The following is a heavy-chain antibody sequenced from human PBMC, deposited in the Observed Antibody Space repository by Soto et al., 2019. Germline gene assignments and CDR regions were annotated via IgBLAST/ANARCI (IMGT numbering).Heavy chain of an antibody. D-gene: IGHD6-13*01. CDR1: GFTFSSYA. Sequence: GGSLRLSCAASGFTFSSYAMHWVRQAPGKGLEWVAVISYDGSNKYYADSVKGRFTISRDNSKNTLYLQMNSLRAEDTAVYYCAREGIAAAEALGFDYWGQGTLVTVSS. V-gene: IGHV3-30-3*01. CDR3: AREGIAAAEALGFDY. J-gene: IGHJ4*02. CDR2: ISYDGSNK.